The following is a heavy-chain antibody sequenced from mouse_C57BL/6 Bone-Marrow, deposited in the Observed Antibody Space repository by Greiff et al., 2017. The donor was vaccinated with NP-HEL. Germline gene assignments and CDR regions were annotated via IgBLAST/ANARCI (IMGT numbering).Heavy chain of an antibody. D-gene: IGHD2-13*01. Sequence: EVQLVESGEGLVKPGGSLKLSCAASGFTFSSYAMSWVRQTPEKRLEWVAYISSGGDYTYYVDTVKGRFTISRDNARNTLYLQMRSLKSEDKAVDYCTRCYYGDLWFAYWGQGTLVTVSA. CDR2: ISSGGDYT. CDR3: TRCYYGDLWFAY. CDR1: GFTFSSYA. V-gene: IGHV5-9-1*02. J-gene: IGHJ3*01.